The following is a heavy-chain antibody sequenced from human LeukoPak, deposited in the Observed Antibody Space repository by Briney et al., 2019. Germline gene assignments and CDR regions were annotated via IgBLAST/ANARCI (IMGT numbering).Heavy chain of an antibody. J-gene: IGHJ5*02. V-gene: IGHV1-3*01. CDR3: ARDIDRVFNWFDP. Sequence: GASVKVSCKASGYISTSYAMHWVRQAPGQRLEWMGWINAGNGNTKYSQKFQGRVTITRDTSASTVYMELSSLRSEDTAVYYCARDIDRVFNWFDPWGQGTLVTVSS. CDR1: GYISTSYA. CDR2: INAGNGNT. D-gene: IGHD6-13*01.